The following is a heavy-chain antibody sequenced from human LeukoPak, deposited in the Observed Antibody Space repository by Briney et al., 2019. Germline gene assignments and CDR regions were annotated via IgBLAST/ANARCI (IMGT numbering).Heavy chain of an antibody. CDR3: AKDTPTTGYHLDS. CDR2: IRYDGSDK. V-gene: IGHV3-30*02. J-gene: IGHJ4*02. CDR1: GFTLRGYG. D-gene: IGHD1-1*01. Sequence: PGGSLRLSCAASGFTLRGYGMHWVRQAPSKGLEWVAFIRYDGSDKSYADSVKGRFTISRDNSENTLYLQINSLRVEDTAVYYCAKDTPTTGYHLDSWGQGTLVTVSS.